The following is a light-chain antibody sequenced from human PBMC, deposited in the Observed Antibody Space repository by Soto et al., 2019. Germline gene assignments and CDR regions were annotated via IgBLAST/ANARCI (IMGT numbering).Light chain of an antibody. CDR2: EVT. V-gene: IGLV2-8*01. CDR3: TSYAGSNIWV. J-gene: IGLJ3*02. CDR1: SSDVGAYNY. Sequence: QSVLTQPPSASGSPGQSVTISCTGTSSDVGAYNYVSWYQQYPGKAPKLMIYEVTKRPSGVPDRFSGSKSDKTAFLTVSGLQPEDEADYYCTSYAGSNIWVFGGGTKLTVL.